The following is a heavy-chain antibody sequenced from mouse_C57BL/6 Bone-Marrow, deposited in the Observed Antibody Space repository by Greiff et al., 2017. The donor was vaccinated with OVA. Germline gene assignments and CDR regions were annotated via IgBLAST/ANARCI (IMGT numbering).Heavy chain of an antibody. D-gene: IGHD2-3*01. CDR3: ARDDGNSLGYYAMDY. J-gene: IGHJ4*01. Sequence: EVQLVESGGGLVQPGGSLKLSCAASGFTFSDYGMAWVRQAPRKGPEWVAFISNLAYSIYYADTVTGRFTIARENAKNTLYLEMSSLRSEDTAMYYCARDDGNSLGYYAMDYWGQGTSVTVSS. CDR1: GFTFSDYG. V-gene: IGHV5-15*01. CDR2: ISNLAYSI.